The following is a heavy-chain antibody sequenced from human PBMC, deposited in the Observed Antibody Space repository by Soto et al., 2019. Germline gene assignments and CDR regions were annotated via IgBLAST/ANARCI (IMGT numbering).Heavy chain of an antibody. CDR1: GFTFSRYW. Sequence: EVQLVESGGGLVQPGGSLRLSCAASGFTFSRYWMSWVRQAPGKGLEWVANIKGDGSEKDYVDSVKGRFTISRDNAKNSLFLQMNSLRVEETALYYCERDELWGQGTLVSVSS. V-gene: IGHV3-7*01. CDR3: ERDEL. J-gene: IGHJ1*01. CDR2: IKGDGSEK.